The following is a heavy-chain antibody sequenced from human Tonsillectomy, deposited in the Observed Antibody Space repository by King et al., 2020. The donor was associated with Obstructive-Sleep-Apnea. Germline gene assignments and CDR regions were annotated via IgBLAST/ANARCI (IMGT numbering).Heavy chain of an antibody. CDR2: ISYDGSNK. Sequence: VQLVESGGGVVQPGRSLRLSCAASGFTFSSYAMHWVRQAPGKGLEWVAVISYDGSNKYYADSVKGRFTISRDNSKNTLYLQMNSLRVEDTAVYYCPPLSQLLFGRSRFDPWGQGTLVTVSS. CDR1: GFTFSSYA. V-gene: IGHV3-30*04. J-gene: IGHJ5*02. D-gene: IGHD2-2*01. CDR3: PPLSQLLFGRSRFDP.